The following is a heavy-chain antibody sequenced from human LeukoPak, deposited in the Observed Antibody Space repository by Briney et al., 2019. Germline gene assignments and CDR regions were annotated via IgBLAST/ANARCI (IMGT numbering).Heavy chain of an antibody. CDR2: ISSSGSTI. Sequence: GGSLRLSCAASVFTFSDYYMSWIRQAPGKGLEWVSYISSSGSTIYYADSVKGRFTISRDNSKNTLFLQMNSLRAEETAVYYCASGRGSVGSHTSYFDYWGQGTLVTVSS. V-gene: IGHV3-11*04. J-gene: IGHJ4*02. CDR3: ASGRGSVGSHTSYFDY. D-gene: IGHD2-15*01. CDR1: VFTFSDYY.